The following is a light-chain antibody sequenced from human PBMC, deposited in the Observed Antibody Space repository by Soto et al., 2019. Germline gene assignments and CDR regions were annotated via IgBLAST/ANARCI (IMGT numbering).Light chain of an antibody. CDR2: GAS. CDR3: EQHYSFPRT. J-gene: IGKJ1*01. V-gene: IGKV1-17*01. Sequence: DVQMTQSPSSLSASVGDSVTITCRASQSIGNDLGWYQQRPGKAPKRLIYGASDLANGVPSRFSGSGSGTEFTLTITSLQTEDFATYYCEQHYSFPRTFGQGTKLEIK. CDR1: QSIGND.